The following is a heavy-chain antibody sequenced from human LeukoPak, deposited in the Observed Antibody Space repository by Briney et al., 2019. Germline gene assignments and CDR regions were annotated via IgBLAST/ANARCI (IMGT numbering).Heavy chain of an antibody. D-gene: IGHD2-2*01. CDR1: GGTFSSYT. CDR3: ARDEGVPAASFDY. Sequence: SVKVSCKASGGTFSSYTISWVRQAPGQGLEWMGRIIPILGIANYAQKFQGRVTITADKSTSTAYMELSSLRSEDTAVYYCARDEGVPAASFDYWGQGTLVTVSS. J-gene: IGHJ4*02. CDR2: IIPILGIA. V-gene: IGHV1-69*04.